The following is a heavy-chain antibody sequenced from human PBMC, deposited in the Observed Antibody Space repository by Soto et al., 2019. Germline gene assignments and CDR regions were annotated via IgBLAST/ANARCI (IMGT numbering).Heavy chain of an antibody. CDR3: ATGGWLRHNDN. Sequence: EVQLLESGGGLVQPGGSLRLSCAASRLTFSSHGMSWVRQAPGKGLEWVSNISGSGTSTYYADSVRGRFTLSRDNSKNTLYLEMNSLRADDTAVYYCATGGWLRHNDNWGQGTLVTVSS. V-gene: IGHV3-23*01. J-gene: IGHJ4*02. CDR2: ISGSGTST. CDR1: RLTFSSHG. D-gene: IGHD5-12*01.